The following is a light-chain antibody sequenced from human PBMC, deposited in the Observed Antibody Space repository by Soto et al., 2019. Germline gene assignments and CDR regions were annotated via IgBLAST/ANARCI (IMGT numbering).Light chain of an antibody. CDR3: QQYTNWPRT. CDR1: QSVSSRY. Sequence: EIVLTQSPGTLSLSPGETAALSCRASQSVSSRYLAWYQQKSGQAPRLLIYGASTRATDFPARFSGSGSGTEFTLTISSLQSEDSAVYYCQQYTNWPRTFGQGTKVDI. V-gene: IGKV3-15*01. CDR2: GAS. J-gene: IGKJ1*01.